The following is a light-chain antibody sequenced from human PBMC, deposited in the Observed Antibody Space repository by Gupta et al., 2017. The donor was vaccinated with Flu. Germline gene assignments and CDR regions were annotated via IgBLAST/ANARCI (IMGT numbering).Light chain of an antibody. CDR2: DDT. J-gene: IGLJ2*01. V-gene: IGLV2-11*03. CDR1: SSEIGNYNY. Sequence: GQSVSSSGTGTSSEIGNYNYDPRNKQPPGKTRNQIIYDDTKRPSGVPDRFTGSKSGNTASLTITGLQAEDEGYYHWCSDGAALVFGGGTKLTVL. CDR3: CSDGAALV.